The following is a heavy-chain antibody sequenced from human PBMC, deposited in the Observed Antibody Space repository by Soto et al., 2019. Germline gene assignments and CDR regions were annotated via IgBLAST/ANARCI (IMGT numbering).Heavy chain of an antibody. CDR3: AREGVPGIAAAYPNEAAFDI. CDR1: GYTFTSYA. J-gene: IGHJ3*02. CDR2: INAGNGNT. Sequence: ASVKVSCKASGYTFTSYAMHWVRQAPGQRLEWMGWINAGNGNTKYSQKFQGRVTITRDTSASTAYMELSSLRSEDTAVYYCAREGVPGIAAAYPNEAAFDIWGQGTMVTVSS. V-gene: IGHV1-3*01. D-gene: IGHD6-13*01.